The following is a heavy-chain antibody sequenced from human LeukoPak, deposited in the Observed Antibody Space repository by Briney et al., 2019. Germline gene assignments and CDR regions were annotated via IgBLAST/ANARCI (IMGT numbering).Heavy chain of an antibody. CDR2: INHSGST. J-gene: IGHJ2*01. D-gene: IGHD2-15*01. CDR3: ARGGRSLVAAQFDL. CDR1: GGSVSSSGYY. V-gene: IGHV4-39*07. Sequence: SETLSLTCTVSGGSVSSSGYYWGWIRQPPGKGLEWIGEINHSGSTNYNPSLKSRVTISVDTSKNQFSLKLSSVTAADTAVYYCARGGRSLVAAQFDLWGRGTLVTVSS.